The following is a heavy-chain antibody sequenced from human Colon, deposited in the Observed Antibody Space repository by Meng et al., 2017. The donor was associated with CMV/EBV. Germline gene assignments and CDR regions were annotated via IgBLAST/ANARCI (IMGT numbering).Heavy chain of an antibody. J-gene: IGHJ4*02. CDR1: GGSISSSSYY. D-gene: IGHD2-2*01. CDR3: ARDSVSGRYCSSTSCYSDY. V-gene: IGHV4-39*07. CDR2: IYYSGST. Sequence: ESLKISCTVSGGSISSSSYYWGWIRQPPGKGLEWIGSIYYSGSTYYNPSLKSRVTISVDTSKNQFSLKLSSVTAADTAVYYCARDSVSGRYCSSTSCYSDYWGQGTLVTVSS.